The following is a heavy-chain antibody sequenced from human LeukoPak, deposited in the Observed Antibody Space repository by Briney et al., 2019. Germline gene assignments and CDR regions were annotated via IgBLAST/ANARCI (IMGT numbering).Heavy chain of an antibody. CDR2: IYTSGST. D-gene: IGHD3-10*01. J-gene: IGHJ4*02. Sequence: SETLSLTCTVSGGSISSDSYYWSWIRQPAGKGLEWIGHIYTSGSTNYNPSLKSRVTISVDTSKNQFSLKLSSVTAADTAVYYCAREGVGGYWGQGTLVTVYS. CDR1: GGSISSDSYY. V-gene: IGHV4-61*09. CDR3: AREGVGGY.